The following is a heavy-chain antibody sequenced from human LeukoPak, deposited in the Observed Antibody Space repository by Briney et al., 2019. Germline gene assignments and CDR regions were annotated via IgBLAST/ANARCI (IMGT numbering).Heavy chain of an antibody. Sequence: PGGSLRLSCAASGFTFSSYDMHWVRQAPGKGLEWVAVISYDGRNKYYADSVKGRFTISRDNSKNTLYLQMNSLRAEDTALYYCANKGSSGWRFDYWGQGTLVTVPS. J-gene: IGHJ4*02. D-gene: IGHD6-19*01. CDR2: ISYDGRNK. CDR3: ANKGSSGWRFDY. CDR1: GFTFSSYD. V-gene: IGHV3-30*18.